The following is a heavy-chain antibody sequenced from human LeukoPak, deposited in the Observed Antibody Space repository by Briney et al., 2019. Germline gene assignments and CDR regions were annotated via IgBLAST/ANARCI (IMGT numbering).Heavy chain of an antibody. J-gene: IGHJ3*02. CDR3: AKDSGYAPGAFDI. CDR2: ISYDGNNK. CDR1: GFTFSSYA. D-gene: IGHD5-12*01. Sequence: GGSLRLSCAASGFTFSSYAMHWVRQAPGKGLEWVAVISYDGNNKYYADSVKGRFTISRDNSKNTLYLRMNSLRAEDTAVYYCAKDSGYAPGAFDIWGQGTMVTVSS. V-gene: IGHV3-30-3*01.